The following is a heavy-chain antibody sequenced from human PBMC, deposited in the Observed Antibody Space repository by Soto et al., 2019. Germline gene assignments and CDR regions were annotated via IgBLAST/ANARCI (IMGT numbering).Heavy chain of an antibody. V-gene: IGHV3-30*18. Sequence: QVQVVESGGGVVQPGRSLRLSCAASGFTFSTYGMHWVRQAPGKGLEWVAVISYDGSNEFYADSVKGRFTISRDNSKNTLYLQMNSLRADDTDVYYCAKGYGSGSYWYFDYWGQGTLVTVSS. J-gene: IGHJ4*02. D-gene: IGHD3-10*01. CDR1: GFTFSTYG. CDR3: AKGYGSGSYWYFDY. CDR2: ISYDGSNE.